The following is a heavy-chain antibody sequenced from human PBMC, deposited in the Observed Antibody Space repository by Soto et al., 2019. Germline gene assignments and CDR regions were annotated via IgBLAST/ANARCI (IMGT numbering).Heavy chain of an antibody. J-gene: IGHJ3*01. V-gene: IGHV4-4*07. Sequence: PSATQSLTCPVSGGSLSSYYRSWIRHPAGKGLEWIGRIYTSGSTNYNPSLKSRVTMSVDTSKNQFSLKLSSVTAADTAVYYCARSIDYYDSSGDYDWGRGTMVTVSS. CDR1: GGSLSSYY. CDR3: ARSIDYYDSSGDYD. D-gene: IGHD3-22*01. CDR2: IYTSGST.